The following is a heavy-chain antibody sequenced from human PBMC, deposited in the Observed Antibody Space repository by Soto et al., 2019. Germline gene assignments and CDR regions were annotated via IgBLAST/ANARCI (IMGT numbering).Heavy chain of an antibody. D-gene: IGHD6-6*01. J-gene: IGHJ3*02. CDR1: GFTVSSNY. CDR2: IYSGGST. V-gene: IGHV3-53*02. CDR3: AREQYSSSSHAFDI. Sequence: EVQLVETGGGLIQPGGSLRLSCAASGFTVSSNYMSWVRQAPGKGLEWVSVIYSGGSTYYADSVKGRFTISRDNSKNTLYLQMNSLRAEDTAVYYCAREQYSSSSHAFDIWGQGTMVTVSS.